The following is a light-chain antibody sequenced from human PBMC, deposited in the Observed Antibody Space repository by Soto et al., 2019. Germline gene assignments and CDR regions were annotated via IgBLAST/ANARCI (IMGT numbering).Light chain of an antibody. CDR2: DVS. Sequence: QSALTQPASVSGSPGQSITLSCTGTSSDVGAYNYVSWYQQNPGKAPKLMIYDVSTRPSGISNRFSGSKSGNTASLTISGLQAEDEADYYCISYTSSSTDVFGTGTKLTVL. CDR1: SSDVGAYNY. J-gene: IGLJ1*01. CDR3: ISYTSSSTDV. V-gene: IGLV2-14*01.